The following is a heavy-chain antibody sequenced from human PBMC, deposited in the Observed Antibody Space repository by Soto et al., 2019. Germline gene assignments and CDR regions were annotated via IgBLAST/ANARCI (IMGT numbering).Heavy chain of an antibody. J-gene: IGHJ4*02. CDR2: MTSDGRTT. CDR1: GFTFGNYW. Sequence: GGSLRLSCAASGFTFGNYWMHWVRQAPGKGPEWVSRMTSDGRTTQYADSVKGRFTVSRDNAKSTLYLQMNSLRAEDTAVYYCARAEVDYWGPGTLVTVSS. CDR3: ARAEVDY. V-gene: IGHV3-74*03.